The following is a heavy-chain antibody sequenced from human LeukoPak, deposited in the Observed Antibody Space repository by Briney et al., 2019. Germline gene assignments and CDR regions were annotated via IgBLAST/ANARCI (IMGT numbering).Heavy chain of an antibody. CDR3: ARVRRGVGAAGAFDI. V-gene: IGHV4-4*07. CDR2: IYTSGST. D-gene: IGHD1-26*01. J-gene: IGHJ3*02. CDR1: GGSISSYY. Sequence: SETLSLTCTVSGGSISSYYWSWIRQPAGKRLEWIGRIYTSGSTNYNPSLKSRVTMSVDTSKNQFSLKLSSVTAADTAVYYCARVRRGVGAAGAFDIWGQGTMVTVSS.